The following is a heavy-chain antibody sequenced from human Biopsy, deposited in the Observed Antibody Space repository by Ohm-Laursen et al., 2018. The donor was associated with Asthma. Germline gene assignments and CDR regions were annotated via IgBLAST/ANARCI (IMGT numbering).Heavy chain of an antibody. D-gene: IGHD3-3*01. J-gene: IGHJ6*02. CDR3: ARDYYDFWNRSVYTYFGMDV. CDR1: GYSISNGGYY. Sequence: TLSLTCSVSGYSISNGGYYWTWVRQRPGKGLEWIGNIYHRGNTKYNPSLKSRLSFSADTSKNQFSLKLSSVTAADTAIYFCARDYYDFWNRSVYTYFGMDVWGRGTTVGVSS. V-gene: IGHV4-31*03. CDR2: IYHRGNT.